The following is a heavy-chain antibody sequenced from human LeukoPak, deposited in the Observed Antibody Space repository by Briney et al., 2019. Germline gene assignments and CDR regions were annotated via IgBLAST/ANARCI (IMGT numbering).Heavy chain of an antibody. Sequence: GGSLRLSCAASGFTFSTYGMHWVRQAPGKGLEWVAVISYDGSNQYYADSVKGRFTISRDDSKNTMYLQMNSLRAEDTAVYYCARDNSHSNIYSARGNAFDIWGQGTMVAVSS. CDR1: GFTFSTYG. D-gene: IGHD3-10*02. CDR2: ISYDGSNQ. V-gene: IGHV3-30*03. CDR3: ARDNSHSNIYSARGNAFDI. J-gene: IGHJ3*02.